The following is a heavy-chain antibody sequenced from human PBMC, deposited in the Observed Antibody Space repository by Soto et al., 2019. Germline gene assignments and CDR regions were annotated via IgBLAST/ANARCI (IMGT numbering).Heavy chain of an antibody. CDR2: ISYDGSNK. D-gene: IGHD3-9*01. J-gene: IGHJ4*02. CDR3: ARDATRKLRYFDWLDY. V-gene: IGHV3-30-3*01. CDR1: GFPFSSYC. Sequence: GGSLSLSSAASGFPFSSYCMHWVRQAPGKGLEWVAVISYDGSNKYYADSVKGRFTISRDNSKNTLYLQMNSLRAEDTAVYYCARDATRKLRYFDWLDYWGQGTLVTVSS.